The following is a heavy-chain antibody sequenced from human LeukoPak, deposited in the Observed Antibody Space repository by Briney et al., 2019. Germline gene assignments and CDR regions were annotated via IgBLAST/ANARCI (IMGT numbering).Heavy chain of an antibody. D-gene: IGHD3-22*01. V-gene: IGHV3-23*01. CDR2: ISDSGGRT. CDR1: GFTFSSYA. J-gene: IGHJ4*02. Sequence: GGSLRLSCAASGFTFSSYAVTWVRQAPGKGLEWVSRISDSGGRTYYADSVKGRCTISRDNSKNTLYLQMNSLRAEDTAVYYCAKSFLGYYDSSGSDYWGQGTLVTVSS. CDR3: AKSFLGYYDSSGSDY.